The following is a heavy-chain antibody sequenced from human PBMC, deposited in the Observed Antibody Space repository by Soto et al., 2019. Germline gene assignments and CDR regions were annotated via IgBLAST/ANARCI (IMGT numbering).Heavy chain of an antibody. CDR1: GGTFSSYA. V-gene: IGHV1-69*01. CDR2: ISPIFGTA. Sequence: QVQLVQSGAEVKKPGSSVKVSCKASGGTFSSYAISWVPQAPGQGLEWKGGISPIFGTANYAQKFQARVTITADESTSTAYMELSSLRSEDTAVYYCASSERIQQYYYYGMDVWGQGTTVTVAS. CDR3: ASSERIQQYYYYGMDV. J-gene: IGHJ6*02. D-gene: IGHD5-18*01.